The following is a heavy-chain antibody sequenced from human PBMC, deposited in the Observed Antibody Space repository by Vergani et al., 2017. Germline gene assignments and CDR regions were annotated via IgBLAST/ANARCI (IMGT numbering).Heavy chain of an antibody. CDR1: GFTFTSSA. Sequence: QMQLVQSGPEVKKPGTSVKVSCKASGFTFTSSAVQWVRQARGQRLEWIGWIVVGSGNTNYAQKFQERVTITMDMSTSTAYMELSSLRSEDTAVYYCAADRGGSPGGQGDYWGQGTLVTVSS. D-gene: IGHD1-26*01. V-gene: IGHV1-58*01. J-gene: IGHJ4*02. CDR3: AADRGGSPGGQGDY. CDR2: IVVGSGNT.